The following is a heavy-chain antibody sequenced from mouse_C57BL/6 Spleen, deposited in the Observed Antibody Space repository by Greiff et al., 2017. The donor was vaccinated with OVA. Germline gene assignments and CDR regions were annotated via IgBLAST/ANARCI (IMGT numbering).Heavy chain of an antibody. J-gene: IGHJ2*01. V-gene: IGHV5-17*01. CDR2: ISSGSSTI. Sequence: EVKLMESGGGLVKPGGSLKLSCAASGFTFSDYGMHWVRQAPEKGLEWVVYISSGSSTIYYADTVKGRFTISRDNAKNTLFLQMTSLRSEDTAMYYCARTRGSSPYYFDYWGQGTTLTVSS. CDR3: ARTRGSSPYYFDY. D-gene: IGHD1-1*01. CDR1: GFTFSDYG.